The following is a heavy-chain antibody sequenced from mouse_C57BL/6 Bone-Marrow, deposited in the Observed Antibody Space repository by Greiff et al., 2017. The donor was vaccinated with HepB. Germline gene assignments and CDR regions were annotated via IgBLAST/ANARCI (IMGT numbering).Heavy chain of an antibody. V-gene: IGHV1-82*01. D-gene: IGHD1-1*01. CDR2: IYPGDGDT. CDR3: ARAYYYGSPWFAY. J-gene: IGHJ3*01. Sequence: VKLQESGPELVKPGASVKISCKASGYAFSSSWMNWVKQRPGKGLEWIGRIYPGDGDTNYNGKFKGKATLTADKSSSTAYMQLSSLTSEDSAVYFCARAYYYGSPWFAYWGQGTLVTVSA. CDR1: GYAFSSSW.